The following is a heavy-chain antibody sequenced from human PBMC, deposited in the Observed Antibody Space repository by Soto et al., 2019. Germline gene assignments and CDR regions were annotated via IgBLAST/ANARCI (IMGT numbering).Heavy chain of an antibody. V-gene: IGHV3-74*01. Sequence: GGSLRLSCAASGFTFGDYWMHWVRQAPGKGLEWVSRMNSDGSEINYADSVKGRFIVSRDNAKSTLHLQMTSLRVEDAAVYYCATAEVDYWGPGVLVTVSS. CDR1: GFTFGDYW. CDR3: ATAEVDY. CDR2: MNSDGSEI. J-gene: IGHJ4*02.